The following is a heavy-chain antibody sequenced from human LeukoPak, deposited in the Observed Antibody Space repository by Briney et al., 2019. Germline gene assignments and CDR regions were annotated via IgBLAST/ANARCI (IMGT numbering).Heavy chain of an antibody. CDR1: GYTLTKYG. D-gene: IGHD1-14*01. Sequence: ASVKVSCKASGYTLTKYGISWVRQAPGQGLEWMGWISAYNGNTKYSERLQDRVTMTTDTSTNTAHMELRGLQSNDTAVYYCARKDHTDLDYWGQGTLVTVSS. J-gene: IGHJ4*02. CDR3: ARKDHTDLDY. V-gene: IGHV1-18*01. CDR2: ISAYNGNT.